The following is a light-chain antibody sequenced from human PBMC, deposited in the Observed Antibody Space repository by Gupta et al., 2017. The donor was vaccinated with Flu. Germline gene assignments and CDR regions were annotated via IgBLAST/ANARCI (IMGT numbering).Light chain of an antibody. CDR1: QSIRNW. Sequence: LSTRSAYVGSIVTITCRASQSIRNWWSWYQQKPGKAPNLLIYMASTLESGVPARFSGRGSGTEFTLTISSLEPDDVATYYCKQYETHGGTFGQGTKLEIK. CDR3: KQYETHGGT. V-gene: IGKV1-5*03. CDR2: MAS. J-gene: IGKJ2*01.